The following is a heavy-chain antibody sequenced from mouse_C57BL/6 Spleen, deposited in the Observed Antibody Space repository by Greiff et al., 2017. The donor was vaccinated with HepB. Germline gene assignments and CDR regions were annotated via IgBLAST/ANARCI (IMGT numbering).Heavy chain of an antibody. V-gene: IGHV5-4*01. CDR1: GFTFSSYA. CDR2: ISDGGSYT. Sequence: EVMLVESGGGLVKPGGSLKLSCAASGFTFSSYAMSWVRQTPEKRLEWVATISDGGSYTYYPDNVKGRFTISRDNAKNNLYLQMSHLKSEDTAMYYCARDVGETPWFAYWGQGTLVTVSA. J-gene: IGHJ3*01. D-gene: IGHD3-1*01. CDR3: ARDVGETPWFAY.